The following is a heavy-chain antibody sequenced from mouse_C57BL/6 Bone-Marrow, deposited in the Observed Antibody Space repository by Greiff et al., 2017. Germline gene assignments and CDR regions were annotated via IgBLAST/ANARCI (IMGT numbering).Heavy chain of an antibody. V-gene: IGHV1-55*01. J-gene: IGHJ2*01. Sequence: QVHVKQPGAELVKPGASVKMSCKASGYTFTSYWITWVKQRPGQGLEWIGDIYPGSGSTNYNEKFKSKATLTVDTSSSTAYMQLSSLTSEDSAVYYCATTLTTSFDDWGQGTTLTVSS. CDR2: IYPGSGST. D-gene: IGHD2-12*01. CDR3: ATTLTTSFDD. CDR1: GYTFTSYW.